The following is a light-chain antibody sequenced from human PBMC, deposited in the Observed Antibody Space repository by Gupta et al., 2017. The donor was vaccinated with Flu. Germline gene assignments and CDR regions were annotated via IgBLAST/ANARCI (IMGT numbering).Light chain of an antibody. CDR1: ISNIGTLD. Sequence: QSVLTQPPSASGTPGQRVTISCSGSISNIGTLDVFWYQQLPGAAPTLLISKNNQRPSGVPARFSGSKSDTSASLTVSGLRSEDEADYYCVAWDDRWNGRVFGGGTKLTVL. V-gene: IGLV1-47*01. CDR2: KNN. J-gene: IGLJ3*02. CDR3: VAWDDRWNGRV.